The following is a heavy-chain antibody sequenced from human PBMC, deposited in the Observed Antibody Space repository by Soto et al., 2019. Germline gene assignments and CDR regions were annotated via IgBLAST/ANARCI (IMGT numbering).Heavy chain of an antibody. CDR2: IYYSGST. CDR3: ARRTMVRGAPRFDP. V-gene: IGHV4-59*08. CDR1: GCSISSYY. J-gene: IGHJ5*02. D-gene: IGHD3-10*01. Sequence: SETVSLTCTVSGCSISSYYWSWIRQPPGKGLEWIGYIYYSGSTNYNPSLKSRVTISVDTSKNQFSLKLSSVTAADTAVYYCARRTMVRGAPRFDPWGQGTLVTVS.